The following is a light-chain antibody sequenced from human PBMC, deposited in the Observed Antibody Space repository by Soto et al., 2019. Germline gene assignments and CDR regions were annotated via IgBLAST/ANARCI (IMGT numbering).Light chain of an antibody. Sequence: DVVMTQSPLSLPVTLGQPASISCTSSQGLVHSDGNTYLSWFQQRPGQAPRRLIYKISNRDSGVRDRFSXSGXXXXFTLKISRVEAEDVGVYYCMQGTHWPFTFGQGTKLEIK. CDR1: QGLVHSDGNTY. CDR3: MQGTHWPFT. J-gene: IGKJ2*01. V-gene: IGKV2-30*02. CDR2: KIS.